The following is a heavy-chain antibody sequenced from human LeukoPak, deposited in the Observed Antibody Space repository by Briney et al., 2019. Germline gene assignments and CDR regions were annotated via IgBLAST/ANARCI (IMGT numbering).Heavy chain of an antibody. V-gene: IGHV1-18*01. J-gene: IGHJ3*02. CDR2: ISAYDGNT. CDR3: ARVGTAYGAYRLYAFDI. CDR1: GYTFTSYG. D-gene: IGHD4-17*01. Sequence: GASVKVSCKASGYTFTSYGISWVRQAPGQGLEWMGWISAYDGNTNYAQKLQGRVTMTTDTSTSTAYMELRSLRSDDTAVYYCARVGTAYGAYRLYAFDICGQGTMVTVSS.